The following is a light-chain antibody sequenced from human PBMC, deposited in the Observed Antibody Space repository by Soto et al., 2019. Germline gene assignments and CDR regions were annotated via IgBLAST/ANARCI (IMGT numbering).Light chain of an antibody. Sequence: QSALTQPASVSGSPGQSITISCTGTSSDVGSYNLVSWYQQHPGKAPKLMIYEGSKRPSGVSNRFSGSKSGNTASLTISGLQAEDEADYYCYSYTDSSTWVFGGGTKLTVL. V-gene: IGLV2-23*01. J-gene: IGLJ3*02. CDR1: SSDVGSYNL. CDR3: YSYTDSSTWV. CDR2: EGS.